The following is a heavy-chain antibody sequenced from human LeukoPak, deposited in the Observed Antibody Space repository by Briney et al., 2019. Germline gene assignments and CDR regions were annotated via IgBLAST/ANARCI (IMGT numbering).Heavy chain of an antibody. V-gene: IGHV1-8*01. CDR1: GYTFTSYD. Sequence: ASVKVSCKASGYTFTSYDINWVRQATGQGLEWMGWMNPISGNTGYAQKFQGRVTMTRNASISTAYMELSSLRSEDTAVYYCARVHAKRITMIVVVIPQTHDDAFDIWGQGTMVTVSS. D-gene: IGHD3-22*01. CDR2: MNPISGNT. CDR3: ARVHAKRITMIVVVIPQTHDDAFDI. J-gene: IGHJ3*02.